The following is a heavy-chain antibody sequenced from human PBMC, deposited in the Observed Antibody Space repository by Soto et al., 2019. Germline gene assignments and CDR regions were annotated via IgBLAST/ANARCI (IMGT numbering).Heavy chain of an antibody. Sequence: QVQLVQSGAEVKKPGASVKVSCKASGYTFTSYGIIWVLQAPGQGLEWMGWISAYNGNTTYAKKLQGRVNLTTDTSTSTADMELRSLRSDDTAVYYFARKIAVVALIDYWGQGTLVPVSS. D-gene: IGHD2-15*01. CDR2: ISAYNGNT. CDR1: GYTFTSYG. J-gene: IGHJ4*02. CDR3: ARKIAVVALIDY. V-gene: IGHV1-18*01.